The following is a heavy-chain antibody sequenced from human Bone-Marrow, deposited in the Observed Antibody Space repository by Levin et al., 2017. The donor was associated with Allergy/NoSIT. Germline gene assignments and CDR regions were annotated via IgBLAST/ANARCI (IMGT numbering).Heavy chain of an antibody. Sequence: GGSLRLSCAASGFTFSDYYMSWVRQAPGKGLEWVSYISSSSFYTNYADSVKGRFTISRDNAKNSLYLQMNSLRAEDTAVYYCAREGICSGGSCYSVEGIFDYWGQGTLVTASS. CDR2: ISSSSFYT. J-gene: IGHJ4*02. CDR1: GFTFSDYY. CDR3: AREGICSGGSCYSVEGIFDY. D-gene: IGHD2-15*01. V-gene: IGHV3-11*05.